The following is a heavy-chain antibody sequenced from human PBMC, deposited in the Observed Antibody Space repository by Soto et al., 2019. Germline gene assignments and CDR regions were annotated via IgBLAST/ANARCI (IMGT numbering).Heavy chain of an antibody. J-gene: IGHJ4*02. V-gene: IGHV4-39*01. CDR1: GGSISSSSYY. CDR2: IYYSGST. Sequence: LSLTCTVSGGSISSSSYYWGWIRQPPGKGLEWIGSIYYSGSTYYNPSLKSRVTISVDTSKNQFSLKLSSVTAADTAGYYCARHFGDYLDYWGQGTLVTVSS. CDR3: ARHFGDYLDY. D-gene: IGHD2-15*01.